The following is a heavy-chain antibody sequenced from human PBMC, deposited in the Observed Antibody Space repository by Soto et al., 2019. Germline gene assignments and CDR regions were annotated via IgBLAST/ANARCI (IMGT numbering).Heavy chain of an antibody. CDR3: ARGDRGGFDL. Sequence: EVQLVESGGGLVQPGESLRLSCAASGFTFDYYWRHWVRQAPGKGLVWVSRVHSDGTTTTYADSVKGRSTISRDNARNTVSLQMSSLRAEDTAIYYCARGDRGGFDLWGHGTVVTVSS. D-gene: IGHD3-10*01. CDR1: GFTFDYYW. V-gene: IGHV3-74*01. CDR2: VHSDGTTT. J-gene: IGHJ3*01.